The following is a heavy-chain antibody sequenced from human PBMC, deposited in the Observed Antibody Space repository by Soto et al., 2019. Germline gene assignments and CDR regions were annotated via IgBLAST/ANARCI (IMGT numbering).Heavy chain of an antibody. J-gene: IGHJ5*02. D-gene: IGHD2-15*01. CDR3: ARGRVIVVVVAASVPPYNWFDP. V-gene: IGHV4-34*01. Sequence: SETLSLTCAVYGGSFSGYYWSWIRQPPGKGLEWIGEINHSGSTNYNPSLKSRVTISVDTSKNQFSLKLSSVTAADTAVYYCARGRVIVVVVAASVPPYNWFDPWGQGTLVTVSS. CDR2: INHSGST. CDR1: GGSFSGYY.